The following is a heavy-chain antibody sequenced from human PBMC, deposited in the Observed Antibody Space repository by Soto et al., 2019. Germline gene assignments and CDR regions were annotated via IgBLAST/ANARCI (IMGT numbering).Heavy chain of an antibody. V-gene: IGHV4-59*08. J-gene: IGHJ4*02. CDR3: ARLTSGYDLDY. CDR2: IYYSGST. Sequence: ETLSLTCTVSGGSISSYYWSWIRQPPGKGLEWIGYIYYSGSTNYNPSLKSRVTISVDTSKNQFSLKLSSVTAADTAVYYCARLTSGYDLDYWGQGTLVTVSS. D-gene: IGHD5-12*01. CDR1: GGSISSYY.